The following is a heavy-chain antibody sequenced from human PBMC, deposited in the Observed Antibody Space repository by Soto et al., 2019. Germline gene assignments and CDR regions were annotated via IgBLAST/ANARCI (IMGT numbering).Heavy chain of an antibody. V-gene: IGHV4-39*01. CDR3: ARASRDCYIYAY. CDR1: GGSISSSSYY. Sequence: SEILSLTSTVSGGSISSSSYYWGWIRQPPGKGLEWIGSIYYSGSTYYNPSLKSRVTISVDTSKNQFSLKLSSVTAADTAVYYCARASRDCYIYAYWGQGTLVTVSS. J-gene: IGHJ4*02. CDR2: IYYSGST. D-gene: IGHD2-21*01.